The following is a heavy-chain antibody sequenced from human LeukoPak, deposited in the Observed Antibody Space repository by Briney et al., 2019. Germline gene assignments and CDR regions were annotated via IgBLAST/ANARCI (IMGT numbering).Heavy chain of an antibody. V-gene: IGHV3-30*18. J-gene: IGHJ6*02. CDR2: ISYDGSNK. D-gene: IGHD3-9*01. Sequence: GRSLRLSCAASGFTFSSYGMHWVRQAPGKGLEWVAVISYDGSNKYYADSVKGRFTISRDNSKNTLYLQMNSLRAEDTAVYYCAKDPPRYFDWLSPSYYYGMDVWGQGTTVTVSS. CDR3: AKDPPRYFDWLSPSYYYGMDV. CDR1: GFTFSSYG.